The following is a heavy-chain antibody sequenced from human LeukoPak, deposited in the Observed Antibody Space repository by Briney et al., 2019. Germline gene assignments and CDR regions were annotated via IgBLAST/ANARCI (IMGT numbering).Heavy chain of an antibody. CDR2: IYPGDSDT. CDR3: ARDPDDYYYYYSMDV. J-gene: IGHJ6*03. CDR1: GYSFTSYW. V-gene: IGHV5-51*01. Sequence: GESLKISCKCSGYSFTSYWIGWVRQMPGKGLEWMGIIYPGDSDTRYSPSFQGQVTMSADRSISTAYLQWSSLRSEDTAVYYCARDPDDYYYYYSMDVWGKGTTVTVSS.